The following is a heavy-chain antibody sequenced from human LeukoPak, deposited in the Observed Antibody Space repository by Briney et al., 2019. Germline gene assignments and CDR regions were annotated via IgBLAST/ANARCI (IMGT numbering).Heavy chain of an antibody. CDR1: GFTFSSYW. CDR2: IKRDGSEK. Sequence: GGSLRLSCAASGFTFSSYWMSWVRQAPGKGLEWVANIKRDGSEKYYVDSVKGRFTISRDNAKNSLYLQMNSLRAEDTAVYYCARGSLVPAVPGIKPFDYWGQGTLVTVSS. J-gene: IGHJ4*02. V-gene: IGHV3-7*01. CDR3: ARGSLVPAVPGIKPFDY. D-gene: IGHD2-2*01.